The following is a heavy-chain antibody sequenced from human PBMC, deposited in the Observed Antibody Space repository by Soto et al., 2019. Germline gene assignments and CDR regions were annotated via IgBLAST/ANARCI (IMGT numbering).Heavy chain of an antibody. Sequence: PETLSLTCTVSGGSISRYYWRWTRQPPGKGLAWFGYIYYSGSTNYNPSLKSRVTISVDTSKNQFSLKLSSVTAADTAVYYCARGSRDRYCSSTSCYSVGVWFDPWGQGTLVTVS. CDR2: IYYSGST. CDR3: ARGSRDRYCSSTSCYSVGVWFDP. V-gene: IGHV4-59*01. D-gene: IGHD2-2*01. CDR1: GGSISRYY. J-gene: IGHJ5*02.